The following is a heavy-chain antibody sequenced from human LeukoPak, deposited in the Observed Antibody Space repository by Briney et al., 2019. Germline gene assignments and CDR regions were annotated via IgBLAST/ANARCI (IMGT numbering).Heavy chain of an antibody. D-gene: IGHD2-21*01. V-gene: IGHV3-48*04. J-gene: IGHJ4*02. Sequence: GGSLRLSCAASGFTFSSYSMNWVRQAPGKGLEWVSYISSSSITIYYADSVKGRFTISRDNAKNSLYLQMNSLRAEDTAVYYCAREYSRLFDYWGQGTLVTVSS. CDR1: GFTFSSYS. CDR3: AREYSRLFDY. CDR2: ISSSSITI.